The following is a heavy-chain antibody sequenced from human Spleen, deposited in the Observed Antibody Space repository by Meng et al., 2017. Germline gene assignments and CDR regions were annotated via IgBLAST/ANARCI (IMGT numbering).Heavy chain of an antibody. D-gene: IGHD3-22*01. CDR1: GGSFSDYY. J-gene: IGHJ4*02. V-gene: IGHV4-34*01. CDR2: INHSGST. CDR3: ARGPKNYYDSSGYYYFFDY. Sequence: QGELQTVGAGLLNPSETLSLTCVVSGGSFSDYYWSWIRQPPGKGLEWIGEINHSGSTNYNPSLESRATISVDTSQNQFSLKLSSVTAADTAVYYCARGPKNYYDSSGYYYFFDYWGQGTLVTVPS.